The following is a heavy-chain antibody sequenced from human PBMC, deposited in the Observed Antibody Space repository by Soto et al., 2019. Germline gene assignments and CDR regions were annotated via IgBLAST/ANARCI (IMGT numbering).Heavy chain of an antibody. Sequence: EVQLLESGGVLVQPGGSLRLSCAASGFTFSTYAMSWVRQAPGKGLEWVSAISGSGGSTYYADSVKGRFTISRDNSKNKLYLQMNSLRAEDTAVYYCAKDTMYYYGSGSAHFDYWGQGTLVTVSS. CDR1: GFTFSTYA. V-gene: IGHV3-23*01. CDR2: ISGSGGST. J-gene: IGHJ4*02. D-gene: IGHD3-10*01. CDR3: AKDTMYYYGSGSAHFDY.